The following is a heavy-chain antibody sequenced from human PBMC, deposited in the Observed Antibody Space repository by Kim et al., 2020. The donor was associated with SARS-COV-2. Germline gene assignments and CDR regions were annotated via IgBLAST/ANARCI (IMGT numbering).Heavy chain of an antibody. J-gene: IGHJ4*02. CDR2: IIPIFGTA. V-gene: IGHV1-69*13. CDR1: GGTFSSYA. CDR3: ARDTGYSGYDRRLLDY. D-gene: IGHD5-12*01. Sequence: SVKVSCKASGGTFSSYAISWVRQAPGQGLEWMGGIIPIFGTANYAQKFQGRVTITADESTSTAYMELSSLRSEDTAVYYCARDTGYSGYDRRLLDYWGQGTLVTVSS.